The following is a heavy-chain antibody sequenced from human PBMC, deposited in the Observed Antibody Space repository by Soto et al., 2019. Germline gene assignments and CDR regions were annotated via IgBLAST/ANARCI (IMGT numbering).Heavy chain of an antibody. Sequence: SVKVSCKASGGTFSSYSISWVRQAPGQGLEWMGGIIPIFGTANYAQKFQGRVTITADESTSTAYMELSSLRSEDTAVYYCARAVLLIAARSRGAFDIWGQGTMVTVSS. J-gene: IGHJ3*02. CDR1: GGTFSSYS. CDR3: ARAVLLIAARSRGAFDI. V-gene: IGHV1-69*13. CDR2: IIPIFGTA. D-gene: IGHD6-6*01.